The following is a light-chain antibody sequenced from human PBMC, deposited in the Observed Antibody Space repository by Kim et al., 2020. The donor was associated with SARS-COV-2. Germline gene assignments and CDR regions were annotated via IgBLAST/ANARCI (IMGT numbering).Light chain of an antibody. CDR3: QKYYSTPWT. CDR1: QRGLYSSNIRSS. V-gene: IGKV4-1*01. J-gene: IGKJ1*01. CDR2: WAS. Sequence: DIVMTQSPDSLAVSLGERATINCESTQRGLYSSNIRSSLACYQQKPGQPPTLLIYWASIRQSGVPDRFCGSGSGTDFTLTISSLQAEDVAVYYCQKYYSTPWTFGQGTKVDIK.